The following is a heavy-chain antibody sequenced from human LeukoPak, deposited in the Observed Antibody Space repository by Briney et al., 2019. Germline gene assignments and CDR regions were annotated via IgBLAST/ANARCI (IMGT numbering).Heavy chain of an antibody. D-gene: IGHD6-13*01. V-gene: IGHV4-4*07. CDR2: IYTGGST. J-gene: IGHJ5*02. CDR1: GGSISSYY. CDR3: ARALIAAAGTGWFDP. Sequence: SETLSLTCTVSGGSISSYYWSWIRQPAGKGLEWIGRIYTGGSTNYNPSLKSRVTMSIDTSKNQFSLKLSSVTAADTAVYYCARALIAAAGTGWFDPWGQGTLVTVSS.